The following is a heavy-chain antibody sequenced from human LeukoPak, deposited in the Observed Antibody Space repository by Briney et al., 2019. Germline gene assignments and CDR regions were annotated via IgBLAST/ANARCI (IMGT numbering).Heavy chain of an antibody. J-gene: IGHJ6*02. CDR2: INRVGGEI. V-gene: IGHV3-7*03. CDR3: ARVGYDWNGMDF. CDR1: GLTLGHYY. Sequence: GGSLRLSCAASGLTLGHYYMTWVRQAPGKELEWVANINRVGGEIYYVDSVKGRFTISRDNVKNSLYLEMNSLRVEDTAVYYCARVGYDWNGMDFWGQGTTVTVSS. D-gene: IGHD1-20*01.